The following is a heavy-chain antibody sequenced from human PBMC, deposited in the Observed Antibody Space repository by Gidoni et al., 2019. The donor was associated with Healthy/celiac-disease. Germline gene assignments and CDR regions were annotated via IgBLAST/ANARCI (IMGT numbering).Heavy chain of an antibody. J-gene: IGHJ3*02. CDR1: GFTFSSYG. V-gene: IGHV3-30*18. CDR3: AKDQGAVGDAFDI. D-gene: IGHD6-19*01. CDR2: ISCAGRHN. Sequence: QVQLVESGGAVVQPGGSLRRSCAASGFTFSSYGMHWVRPAPGKGLEWVPVISCAGRHNYYEDSVKGRFTISIDNSQNTLYLQLNSLSAADTAVYYCAKDQGAVGDAFDIWGQGTMVTVSS.